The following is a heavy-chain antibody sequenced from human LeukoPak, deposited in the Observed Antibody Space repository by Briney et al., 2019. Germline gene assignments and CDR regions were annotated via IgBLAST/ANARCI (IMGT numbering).Heavy chain of an antibody. CDR1: GGSISSGSYY. Sequence: SGTLSLTCTVSGGSISSGSYYWSWIRQPAGKGLEWIGRIYTSGSTNYNPSLKSRVTISVDTSKNQFSLKLSSVTAADTAVYYCARTYYYDSSGYYYWGQGTLVTVSS. V-gene: IGHV4-61*02. CDR2: IYTSGST. J-gene: IGHJ4*02. D-gene: IGHD3-22*01. CDR3: ARTYYYDSSGYYY.